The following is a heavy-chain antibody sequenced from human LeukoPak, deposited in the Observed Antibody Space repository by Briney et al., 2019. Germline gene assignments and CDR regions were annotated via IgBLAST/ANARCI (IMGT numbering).Heavy chain of an antibody. CDR1: GGTFDTYA. V-gene: IGHV1-69*04. D-gene: IGHD2-2*01. Sequence: SVKVSCKASGGTFDTYALSWVRQAPGQGLEWMGRIIPFRGTVNHAQRFQGRVTITADKSTGTAYVELSSLRSDDTAVYYCARDLPGTDDAFDIWGQGTMVTVSS. J-gene: IGHJ3*02. CDR2: IIPFRGTV. CDR3: ARDLPGTDDAFDI.